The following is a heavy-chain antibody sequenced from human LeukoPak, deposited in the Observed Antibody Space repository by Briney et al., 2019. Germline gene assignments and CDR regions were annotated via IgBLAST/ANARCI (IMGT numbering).Heavy chain of an antibody. V-gene: IGHV1-24*01. D-gene: IGHD3-3*01. J-gene: IGHJ1*01. CDR3: ATDREGYDFWSGYYRTEYFQH. CDR1: GYTFTGYY. Sequence: ASVKVSCKASGYTFTGYYMHWVRQAPGKGLEWMGGFDPEDGETIYAQKFQGRVTMTEDTSTDTAYMELSSLRSEDTAVYYCATDREGYDFWSGYYRTEYFQHWGQGTLVTVSS. CDR2: FDPEDGET.